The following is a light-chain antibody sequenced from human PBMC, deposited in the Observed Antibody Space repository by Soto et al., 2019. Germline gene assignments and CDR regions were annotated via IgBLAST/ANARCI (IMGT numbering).Light chain of an antibody. CDR1: QSVSSNY. CDR3: QQFSRSPLT. Sequence: EIVLTQSPGTLYLSPGERATLSCRASQSVSSNYLAWYQQKRGQAPRLLIYAASARATGIPDRFSGSGSGTDFTLTISRLEPEDFAVYFCQQFSRSPLTFGGGTKVEI. J-gene: IGKJ4*01. CDR2: AAS. V-gene: IGKV3-20*01.